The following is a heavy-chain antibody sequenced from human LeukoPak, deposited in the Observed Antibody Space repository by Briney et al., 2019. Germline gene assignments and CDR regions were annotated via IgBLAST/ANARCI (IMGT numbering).Heavy chain of an antibody. CDR3: SRESSCDTTSCPQDY. J-gene: IGHJ4*02. CDR1: GYTFTGHF. V-gene: IGHV1-2*02. D-gene: IGHD2-2*01. Sequence: ASVRVSCKASGYTFTGHFIFWVRQSPGQRLELVASLNSNNGDTYYPQKFQGRVTVASDTSISTAYMDISRLRSDDTAFYYCSRESSCDTTSCPQDYWGQGTLVTVSS. CDR2: LNSNNGDT.